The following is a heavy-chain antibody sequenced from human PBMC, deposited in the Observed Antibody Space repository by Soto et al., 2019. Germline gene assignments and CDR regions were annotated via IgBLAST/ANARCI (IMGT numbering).Heavy chain of an antibody. CDR2: IYHSGNT. CDR3: ARDVDYDTSGYDYFDY. CDR1: GYSIRSGYY. Sequence: SETLSLTCAVSGYSIRSGYYWGWIRQPPGKGLEWIGSIYHSGNTYYNPSLKSRVTISVDTSKNQISLKLSSVTAADTAVYYCARDVDYDTSGYDYFDYWGQGTLVTVS. V-gene: IGHV4-38-2*02. D-gene: IGHD3-22*01. J-gene: IGHJ4*02.